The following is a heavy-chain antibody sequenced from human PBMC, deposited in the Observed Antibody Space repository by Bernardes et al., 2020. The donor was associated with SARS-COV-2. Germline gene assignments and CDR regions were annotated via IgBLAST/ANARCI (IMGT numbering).Heavy chain of an antibody. V-gene: IGHV3-21*01. CDR2: ITSSSSYK. D-gene: IGHD1-7*01. CDR3: ARESDGNYVFDY. Sequence: GGSLRLSCAASEFTFSSYAMIWVRQAPGKGLEWVSSITSSSSYKYYADSVKGRFTISRDNAKNSLYLQMNSLRDEDTAVYFCARESDGNYVFDYWGQGTLVTVSS. J-gene: IGHJ4*02. CDR1: EFTFSSYA.